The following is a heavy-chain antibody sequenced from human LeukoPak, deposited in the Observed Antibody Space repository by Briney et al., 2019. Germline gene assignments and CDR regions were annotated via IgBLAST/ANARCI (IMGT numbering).Heavy chain of an antibody. V-gene: IGHV3-23*01. Sequence: GGSLRLSCAASGFTFSGYVMSWVRQAPGKGLEWVSAISGSGGSTYYADSVKGRFTISRDNSKNTLYLQMNSLRAEDTAVYYCAKGDYYDSSGDQAWGQGTLVTVSS. CDR1: GFTFSGYV. D-gene: IGHD3-22*01. J-gene: IGHJ4*02. CDR2: ISGSGGST. CDR3: AKGDYYDSSGDQA.